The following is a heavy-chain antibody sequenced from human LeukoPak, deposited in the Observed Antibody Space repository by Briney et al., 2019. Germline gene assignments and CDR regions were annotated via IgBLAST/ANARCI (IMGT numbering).Heavy chain of an antibody. J-gene: IGHJ3*02. V-gene: IGHV4-39*01. CDR1: GGSISSSNYY. CDR2: IYYTGST. Sequence: SETLSLTCTVSGGSISSSNYYWGWIRQPPGKGLEWIGSIYYTGSTCYNPSLKSRVTISVDTSKNQFSLKLSSVTASDTAVYYCARSDYGRDAFDIWGQGTMVTVSS. CDR3: ARSDYGRDAFDI. D-gene: IGHD4-17*01.